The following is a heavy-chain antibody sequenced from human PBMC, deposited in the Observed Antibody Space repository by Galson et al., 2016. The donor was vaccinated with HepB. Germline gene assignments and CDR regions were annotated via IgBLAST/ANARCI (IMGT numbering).Heavy chain of an antibody. Sequence: SLRLSCAASGFSFSSYAMTWVRQAPGKGLESVSGISDSGDETYYADSVKGRFAISRDNAKNSLYLQMNSLRAEDTAVYYCARGAISSDWYFDLWGRGTLVTVSS. CDR2: ISDSGDET. CDR3: ARGAISSDWYFDL. J-gene: IGHJ2*01. V-gene: IGHV3-23*01. CDR1: GFSFSSYA. D-gene: IGHD5-24*01.